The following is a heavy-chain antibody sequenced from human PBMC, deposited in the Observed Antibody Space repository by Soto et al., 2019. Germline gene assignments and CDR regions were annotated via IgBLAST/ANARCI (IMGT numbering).Heavy chain of an antibody. V-gene: IGHV4-34*01. J-gene: IGHJ3*02. CDR2: INHSGST. CDR1: GGSLRGAY. CDR3: ARGLYDLRRGDRFDI. Sequence: ETLSLTCAVQGGSLRGAYGSWIRQPPGKGLEWIGEINHSGSTNYNPSPNSRLIISADPSRNQFSLRLTSVTAADTAVYYCARGLYDLRRGDRFDIWGQGTVVTVSS. D-gene: IGHD3-3*01.